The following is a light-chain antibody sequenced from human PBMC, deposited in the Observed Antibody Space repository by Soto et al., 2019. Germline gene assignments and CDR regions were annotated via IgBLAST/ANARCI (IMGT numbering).Light chain of an antibody. CDR2: AAS. Sequence: EIVLTQSPGTLSLSPGERVTLSCRASQTVSSNYLAWYQQKPGQAPRLLIYAASSRAAGIADRFSASGSGTYFTLTISRLEPDDSAVYYCQQYGSSPWLYTFGQGTKVEIK. CDR1: QTVSSNY. J-gene: IGKJ2*01. V-gene: IGKV3-20*01. CDR3: QQYGSSPWLYT.